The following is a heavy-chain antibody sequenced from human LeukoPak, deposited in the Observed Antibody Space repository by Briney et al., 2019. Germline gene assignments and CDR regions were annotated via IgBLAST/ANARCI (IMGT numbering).Heavy chain of an antibody. D-gene: IGHD2-8*02. CDR2: ISYDGSNK. CDR3: ARFDTGLDY. J-gene: IGHJ4*02. Sequence: GRSLRLSCAASGFTFSSYGMHWVRQAPGKGLEWVAVISYDGSNKYYADSVKGRFTISRDNSKNTLYLQMNSLRAEDTAVYYCARFDTGLDYWGQGTLVTVSS. V-gene: IGHV3-30*03. CDR1: GFTFSSYG.